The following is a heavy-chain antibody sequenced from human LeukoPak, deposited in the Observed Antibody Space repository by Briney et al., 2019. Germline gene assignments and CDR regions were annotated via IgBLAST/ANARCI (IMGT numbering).Heavy chain of an antibody. CDR1: GYTFTGYG. CDR2: ISAYNGNT. CDR3: ARDLPNYYGSGSYYNFDY. V-gene: IGHV1-18*01. Sequence: ASVKVSCKASGYTFTGYGISWVRQAPGQGLEWMGWISAYNGNTNYAQKLQGRVTMTTDTSTSTAYMELRSLRSDDTAVYYCARDLPNYYGSGSYYNFDYWGQGTLVTVSS. J-gene: IGHJ4*02. D-gene: IGHD3-10*01.